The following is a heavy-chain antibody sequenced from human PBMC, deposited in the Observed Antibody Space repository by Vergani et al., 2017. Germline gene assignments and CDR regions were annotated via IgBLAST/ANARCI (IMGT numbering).Heavy chain of an antibody. D-gene: IGHD2-15*01. CDR1: GGSLSSSNW. CDR2: IYHSGST. V-gene: IGHV4-4*02. CDR3: ARFLRVAATAFDI. J-gene: IGHJ3*02. Sequence: QVQLQESGPGLVKPSGTLSLTCAVSGGSLSSSNWWSWVRPPPGKGLEWIGEIYHSGSTNYNPSLKSRVNISVDKSKNQFSLTLSSVTAADTAVYYCARFLRVAATAFDIWGQGTMVTVSS.